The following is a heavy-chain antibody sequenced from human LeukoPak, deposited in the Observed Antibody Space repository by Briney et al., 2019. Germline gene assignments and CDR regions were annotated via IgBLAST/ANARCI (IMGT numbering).Heavy chain of an antibody. V-gene: IGHV3-53*01. CDR3: ATGGRDSSGYYYDPILHWYFDL. J-gene: IGHJ2*01. Sequence: PGGSLRLSCAASGFTVSSNYMSWVRQAPGKGLEWVSVIYSGGSTYYADSVKGRFTISRDNSKNTLYLQMNSLRAEDTAVYYCATGGRDSSGYYYDPILHWYFDLWGRGTLVTVSS. CDR1: GFTVSSNY. CDR2: IYSGGST. D-gene: IGHD3-22*01.